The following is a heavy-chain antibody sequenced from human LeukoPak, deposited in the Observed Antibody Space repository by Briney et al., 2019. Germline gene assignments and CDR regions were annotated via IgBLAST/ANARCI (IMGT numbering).Heavy chain of an antibody. CDR1: GFTFSSYW. J-gene: IGHJ4*02. D-gene: IGHD6-19*01. CDR2: INSDGSST. V-gene: IGHV3-74*01. CDR3: TRTGDSTGYTYYYDY. Sequence: PGGSLRLSCAASGFTFSSYWMHWVRQAPGKGLVWVSRINSDGSSTSYADSVEGRFTISRDNAKNTVYLQMNSLRVEDSAVYYCTRTGDSTGYTYYYDYWGQGTLVTVSS.